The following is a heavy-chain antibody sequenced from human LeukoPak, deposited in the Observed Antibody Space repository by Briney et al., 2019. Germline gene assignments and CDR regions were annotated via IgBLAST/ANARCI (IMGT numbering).Heavy chain of an antibody. D-gene: IGHD6-13*01. Sequence: GGSLRPSCSASGFTFSSYAMHWVRQAPGKGLEWVAVISYDGSNKYYADSVKGRFTISRDNSKNTLYLQMNSLRAEDTAVYYCVRGRTSGSSWPFDYWGQGTLVTVSS. CDR2: ISYDGSNK. CDR3: VRGRTSGSSWPFDY. CDR1: GFTFSSYA. J-gene: IGHJ4*02. V-gene: IGHV3-30*04.